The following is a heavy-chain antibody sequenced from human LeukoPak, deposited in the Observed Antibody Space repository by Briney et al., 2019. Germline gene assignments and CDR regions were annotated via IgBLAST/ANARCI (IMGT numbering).Heavy chain of an antibody. J-gene: IGHJ5*02. V-gene: IGHV4-4*07. CDR1: GGSISSYY. D-gene: IGHD3-10*01. CDR2: IYTSGST. CDR3: ARNRYYYGSGNYGVPNWFDP. Sequence: SETLSLTCTVSGGSISSYYWSWIRQPAGKGLEWIGRIYTSGSTNYNPSLKSRVTMSVDTSKNQFSLKLSSVTAADTAVYYCARNRYYYGSGNYGVPNWFDPWGQGTLVSVSS.